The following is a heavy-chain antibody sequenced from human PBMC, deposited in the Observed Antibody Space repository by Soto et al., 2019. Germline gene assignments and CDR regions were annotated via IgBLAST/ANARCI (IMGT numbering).Heavy chain of an antibody. J-gene: IGHJ4*02. CDR2: ISYDGSNK. D-gene: IGHD1-1*01. CDR3: AKDNPTIAY. CDR1: GFTFSSSG. Sequence: QVQLVESGGGVVQPGRSLRLSCAASGFTFSSSGMHWVRQAPGKGPEWVAIISYDGSNKYYADSVEGRFTISRDNSKNTLFLQMNSLRPEDTAVYFCAKDNPTIAYRGQGTLVTVSS. V-gene: IGHV3-30*18.